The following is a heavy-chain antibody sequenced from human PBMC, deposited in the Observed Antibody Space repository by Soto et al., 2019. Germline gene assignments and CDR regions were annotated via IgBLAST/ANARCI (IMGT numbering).Heavy chain of an antibody. CDR2: ISGSGGST. CDR1: GFTFSSYA. J-gene: IGHJ4*02. V-gene: IGHV3-23*01. D-gene: IGHD5-18*01. Sequence: GVLRLSCAASGFTFSSYAMSWVRQAPGKGLEWVSAISGSGGSTYYADSVKGRFTISRDNSKNTLYLQMNSLRAEDTAVYYCAKVERIQLWTEFDYWGQGTLVTVSS. CDR3: AKVERIQLWTEFDY.